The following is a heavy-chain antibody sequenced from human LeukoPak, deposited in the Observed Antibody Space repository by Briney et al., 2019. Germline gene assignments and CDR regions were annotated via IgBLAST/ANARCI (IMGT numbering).Heavy chain of an antibody. CDR1: GSTFTNYW. CDR3: ASRDSGGFDY. Sequence: GESLKISCEGSGSTFTNYWIGGVRQLPGKGLEWIGIIYPGESDTRYSPSLQRQVTISEDKSSSTAYLQWSSLKASDTAIYYCASRDSGGFDYWGQGTLVTVSS. CDR2: IYPGESDT. D-gene: IGHD3-16*01. J-gene: IGHJ4*02. V-gene: IGHV5-51*01.